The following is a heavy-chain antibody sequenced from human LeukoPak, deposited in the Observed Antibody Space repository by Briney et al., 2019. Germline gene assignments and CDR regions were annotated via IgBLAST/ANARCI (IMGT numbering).Heavy chain of an antibody. CDR1: GFTFSSYA. V-gene: IGHV3-30-3*01. CDR2: ISYDGSIK. CDR3: ARDRSANSRVYYFDY. Sequence: GGSLRLSCAASGFTFSSYAMHWIRQAPGKGLEWVAIISYDGSIKYQADSVRGRFTISRDDSKNTLYLQMNSLRAEDTAVYYCARDRSANSRVYYFDYWGQGTLVTVSS. J-gene: IGHJ4*02. D-gene: IGHD6-13*01.